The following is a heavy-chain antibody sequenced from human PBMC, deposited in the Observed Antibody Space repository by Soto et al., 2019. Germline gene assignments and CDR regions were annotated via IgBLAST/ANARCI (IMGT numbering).Heavy chain of an antibody. CDR3: ERGRYGDY. D-gene: IGHD1-1*01. CDR2: ISAHNGNT. Sequence: QVHLVQSGAEVKKPGASVKVSCTGSGYAFTTYGITWVRQAPGQGLEWMGWISAHNGNTNYAQKLKGRATVTRDTSTSTAYRELRSLRSDYTAGYYCERGRYGDYWGQGALVTVSS. V-gene: IGHV1-18*01. J-gene: IGHJ4*02. CDR1: GYAFTTYG.